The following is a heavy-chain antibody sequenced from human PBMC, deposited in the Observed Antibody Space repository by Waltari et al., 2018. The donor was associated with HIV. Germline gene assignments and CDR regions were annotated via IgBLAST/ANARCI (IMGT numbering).Heavy chain of an antibody. J-gene: IGHJ4*01. Sequence: VYLVESGGGVVKTGGSIRLTCEASGFDFSHYSFNWVRQSPARGLEWVASIRRASNEKHYVDSVRGRFVISRDDSESSVYLQMDSLREEDTATYFCVRDDPGYGPIDYWGQGTLVTV. CDR1: GFDFSHYS. V-gene: IGHV3-21*04. D-gene: IGHD3-10*01. CDR3: VRDDPGYGPIDY. CDR2: IRRASNEK.